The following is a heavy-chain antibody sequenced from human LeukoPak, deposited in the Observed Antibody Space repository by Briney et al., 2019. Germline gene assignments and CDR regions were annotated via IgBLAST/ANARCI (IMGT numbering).Heavy chain of an antibody. CDR1: GFTFSSYA. D-gene: IGHD5-18*01. CDR2: ISYSGGST. Sequence: GGSLRLSCAASGFTFSSYAMSWVRQAPGKGLEWVSTISYSGGSTCYADSVKGRFTISRDNSKNTLYLQMNSLRAEDTAVYYCAKDHSYGPETSDYWGQGTLVTVSS. V-gene: IGHV3-23*01. J-gene: IGHJ4*02. CDR3: AKDHSYGPETSDY.